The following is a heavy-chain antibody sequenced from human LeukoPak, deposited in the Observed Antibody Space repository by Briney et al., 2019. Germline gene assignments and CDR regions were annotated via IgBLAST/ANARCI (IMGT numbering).Heavy chain of an antibody. D-gene: IGHD5-12*01. CDR1: GGSISSGGYR. V-gene: IGHV4-31*11. Sequence: PSETLSLTCAVSGGSISSGGYRWTWIRQYPGKGLEWIGYINYSGSTYYNPSLKSRVIISVDTSKNQFSLNLNSVTAADTAVYYCARARVATILDYGMDVWGQGTTVTVSS. CDR2: INYSGST. J-gene: IGHJ6*02. CDR3: ARARVATILDYGMDV.